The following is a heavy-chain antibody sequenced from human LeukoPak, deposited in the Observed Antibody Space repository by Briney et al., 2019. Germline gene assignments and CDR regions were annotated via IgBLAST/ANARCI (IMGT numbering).Heavy chain of an antibody. CDR3: VRDSRYGSGWFEDGLDF. V-gene: IGHV4-59*08. CDR2: IFYSVST. CDR1: DGPISSYY. Sequence: SETLSLTCTVSDGPISSYYWSWIRQPPGKGLEWIGYIFYSVSTNYNPSLKSRVTISVDTSRNQISLRLSSVTAADTAVYYCVRDSRYGSGWFEDGLDFWGQGTTVTVSS. D-gene: IGHD6-13*01. J-gene: IGHJ6*02.